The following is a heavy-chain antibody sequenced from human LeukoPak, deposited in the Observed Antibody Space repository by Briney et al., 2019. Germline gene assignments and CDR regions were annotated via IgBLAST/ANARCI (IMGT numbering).Heavy chain of an antibody. D-gene: IGHD2-15*01. CDR3: ARLDGYCSGGSCYSVSFVDP. J-gene: IGHJ5*02. CDR1: GGSISSSIYY. V-gene: IGHV4-39*01. Sequence: SETLSLTFTVSGGSISSSIYYWGWIRQPPGKGLEWIGSIYYSGSTYYNPSLKSRVTISVDTSKNQFSLKLSSVTAADTAVYYCARLDGYCSGGSCYSVSFVDPWGQGTLVTVSS. CDR2: IYYSGST.